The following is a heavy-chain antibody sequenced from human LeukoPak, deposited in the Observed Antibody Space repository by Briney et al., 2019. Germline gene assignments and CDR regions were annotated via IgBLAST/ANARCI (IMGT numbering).Heavy chain of an antibody. V-gene: IGHV4-34*01. CDR3: ARGPTYQPIDS. J-gene: IGHJ4*02. D-gene: IGHD2-2*01. CDR2: INHSGST. CDR1: GGSFSGYY. Sequence: SETLSLTCAVYGGSFSGYYWSWIRRPPGKGLEWIGEINHSGSTNYNPSLKSRVTISVDTSKNQFSLKLSSVTAADTAVYYCARGPTYQPIDSWGQGTLVTVSS.